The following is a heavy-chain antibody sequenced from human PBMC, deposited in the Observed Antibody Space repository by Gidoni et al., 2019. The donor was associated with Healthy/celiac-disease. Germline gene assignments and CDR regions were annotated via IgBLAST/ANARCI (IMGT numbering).Heavy chain of an antibody. V-gene: IGHV1-69*01. J-gene: IGHJ4*02. Sequence: QVQLVQYGAEVKTPGSSLQVSCKASGGTISSDSISWVRQAPGQGLELMGVIIPIFGTSNYSQKFQGRVTITADESTSTAYMELSSLISEDTAVYYCARDGSTIAARSGYFDYWGQGTLVTVSS. D-gene: IGHD6-6*01. CDR1: GGTISSDS. CDR2: IIPIFGTS. CDR3: ARDGSTIAARSGYFDY.